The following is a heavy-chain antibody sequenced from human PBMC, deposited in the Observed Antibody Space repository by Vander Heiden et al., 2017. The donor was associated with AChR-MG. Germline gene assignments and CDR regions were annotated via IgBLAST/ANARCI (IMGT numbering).Heavy chain of an antibody. J-gene: IGHJ4*02. CDR1: GFTFSNYG. D-gene: IGHD6-6*01. CDR2: IWFDGSNK. CDR3: ARDSSRLNYFEY. V-gene: IGHV3-33*01. Sequence: QVQLVESGGGVVQPGRSLRLSCVASGFTFSNYGLNWVRQAPGKGLEWVAAIWFDGSNKFYADSVKGRFSISRDNSKNTVYLQMNNLRAEDTAVYYCARDSSRLNYFEYWGQGSLVTVSS.